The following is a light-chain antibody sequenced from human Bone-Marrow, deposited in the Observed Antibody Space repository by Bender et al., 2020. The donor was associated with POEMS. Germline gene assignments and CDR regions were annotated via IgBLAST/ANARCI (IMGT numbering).Light chain of an antibody. J-gene: IGLJ3*02. V-gene: IGLV1-40*01. Sequence: QSVLTQPPSVSGAPGQRVTISCSGGSSNIGAHAVNWYQHLPGTAPKLLIYSSHPRPSGVPDHFPGSKSGSSASMTISGLQAEDESSYYCSSYTSSATWVFGGGTKLTVL. CDR2: SSH. CDR3: SSYTSSATWV. CDR1: SSNIGAHA.